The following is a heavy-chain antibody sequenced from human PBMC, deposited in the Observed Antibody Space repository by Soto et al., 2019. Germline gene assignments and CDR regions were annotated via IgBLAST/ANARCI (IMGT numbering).Heavy chain of an antibody. CDR2: IYYSGST. V-gene: IGHV4-39*01. CDR3: ARQAGFLEYKSIDY. CDR1: GGSISSSSYY. Sequence: SETLSLTCTVSGGSISSSSYYWGWIRQPPGKGLEWIGSIYYSGSTYYNPSLKSRVTISVDTSKNQFSLKLSSVTAADTAVYYCARQAGFLEYKSIDYWGQGTLVTVSS. D-gene: IGHD3-3*01. J-gene: IGHJ4*02.